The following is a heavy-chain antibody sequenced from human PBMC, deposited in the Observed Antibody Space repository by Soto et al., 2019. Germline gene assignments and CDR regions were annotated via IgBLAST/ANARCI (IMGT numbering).Heavy chain of an antibody. J-gene: IGHJ6*02. V-gene: IGHV1-2*02. CDR2: IDPNSGAT. Sequence: QVSLVQSGAEVMRPGASVKVSCTAFGYILTGYSLHWVRQAPGQGLEWMGWIDPNSGATNSAERFHGRVSMTRDTSISAAYLELSSLRSDDTAVYYCARGYGSSPNMELRFGMDVWGRGTTITVSS. CDR3: ARGYGSSPNMELRFGMDV. CDR1: GYILTGYS. D-gene: IGHD5-18*01.